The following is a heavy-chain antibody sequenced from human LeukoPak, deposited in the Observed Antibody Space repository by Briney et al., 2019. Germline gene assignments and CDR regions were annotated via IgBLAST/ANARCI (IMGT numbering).Heavy chain of an antibody. Sequence: GGSLRLSCAASGFTFSSYGMHWVRQAPGKGLEWVAVISYDGSNKYYADSVKGRFTISRDNSKNTLFLQMNNLRPEDTALYYCAKDRRYYYDTSEGFGLEYWGLGTLVTVSS. CDR1: GFTFSSYG. D-gene: IGHD3-22*01. J-gene: IGHJ4*02. CDR3: AKDRRYYYDTSEGFGLEY. V-gene: IGHV3-30*18. CDR2: ISYDGSNK.